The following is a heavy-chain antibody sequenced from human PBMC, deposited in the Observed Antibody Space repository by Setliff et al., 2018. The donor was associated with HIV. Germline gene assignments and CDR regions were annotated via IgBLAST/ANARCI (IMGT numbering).Heavy chain of an antibody. J-gene: IGHJ5*02. D-gene: IGHD2-2*01. V-gene: IGHV4-31*03. CDR2: IYYSGTT. CDR3: ARGTRSSLNWFDP. Sequence: SETLSLTCTVSGDSISSGGYYWSWIRQHPGKGLEWIGYIYYSGTTYNNPSLQSRLTISVDTSKNQFSLKLSSMTAADTAVYYCARGTRSSLNWFDPWGPGTLVTVSS. CDR1: GDSISSGGYY.